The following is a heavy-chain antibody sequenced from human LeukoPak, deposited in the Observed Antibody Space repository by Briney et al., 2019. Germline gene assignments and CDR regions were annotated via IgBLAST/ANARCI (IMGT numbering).Heavy chain of an antibody. CDR1: GFTFSSYS. Sequence: GGSLRLSCAASGFTFSSYSMNWVRQAPGKGLEWFSSISSSSYIYYADSVKGRFTISRDNAKNSLYLQMNSLRAEDTAVYYCARVYDFWSGYYHDAFDIWGQGTMVTVSS. J-gene: IGHJ3*02. CDR3: ARVYDFWSGYYHDAFDI. D-gene: IGHD3-3*01. CDR2: ISSSSYI. V-gene: IGHV3-21*01.